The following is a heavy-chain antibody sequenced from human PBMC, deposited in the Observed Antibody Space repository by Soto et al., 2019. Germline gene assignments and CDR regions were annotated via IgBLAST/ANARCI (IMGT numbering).Heavy chain of an antibody. Sequence: EVQLLEAGGGLVQPGGSLRLSCAASGFTFSSYAMRWVRQAPGKGLEWVSGISGSGGSTSYSDTVTGRFTTSRDNSKKTLYLQMNRLSGEDTAVYYGAKDSKFRGVFYGMDVWGQGTTVTVSS. J-gene: IGHJ6*02. V-gene: IGHV3-23*01. CDR3: AKDSKFRGVFYGMDV. CDR2: ISGSGGST. D-gene: IGHD3-10*01. CDR1: GFTFSSYA.